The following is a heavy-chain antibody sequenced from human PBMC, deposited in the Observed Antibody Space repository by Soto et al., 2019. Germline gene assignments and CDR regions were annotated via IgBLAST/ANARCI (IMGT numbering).Heavy chain of an antibody. Sequence: QVQLVESGGGVVQPGRSLRLSCAASGFTFSSYGIHWVRQAPGKGLEWVALIWYDGSNKYYADSVKGRITISRDNSKNTLYLQMNSRRAEDTAVYYCARATLLYFDHFDYWGQGTLVTVSS. CDR3: ARATLLYFDHFDY. V-gene: IGHV3-33*01. CDR2: IWYDGSNK. D-gene: IGHD3-9*01. J-gene: IGHJ4*02. CDR1: GFTFSSYG.